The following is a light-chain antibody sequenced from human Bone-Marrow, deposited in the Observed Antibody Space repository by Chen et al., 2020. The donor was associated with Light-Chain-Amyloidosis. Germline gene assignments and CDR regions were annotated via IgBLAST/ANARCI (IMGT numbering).Light chain of an antibody. Sequence: SYVLTQPSSVSVAPGQTATIACGGNNIGSTRVHWYQQTPGQAPLLVVYDDSDRPSGIPERLSGSNSGNTATLPISRVEAGDEADYYCQVWDRGSDRPVFGGGTKLSVL. CDR3: QVWDRGSDRPV. CDR2: DDS. J-gene: IGLJ3*02. CDR1: NIGSTR. V-gene: IGLV3-21*02.